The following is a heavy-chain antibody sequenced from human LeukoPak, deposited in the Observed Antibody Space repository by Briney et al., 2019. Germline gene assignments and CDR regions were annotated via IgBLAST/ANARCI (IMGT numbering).Heavy chain of an antibody. CDR2: INHSGST. D-gene: IGHD4-17*01. V-gene: IGHV4-34*01. Sequence: PSETLSLTCAVYGGSFSGYYWSWIREPPGKGLEWIGEINHSGSTNYNPSLKSRVTISVDTSKNQFSLKLSSVTAADTAVYYCARARMYGDDQGACGIDIWGQGTMVTVSS. J-gene: IGHJ3*02. CDR3: ARARMYGDDQGACGIDI. CDR1: GGSFSGYY.